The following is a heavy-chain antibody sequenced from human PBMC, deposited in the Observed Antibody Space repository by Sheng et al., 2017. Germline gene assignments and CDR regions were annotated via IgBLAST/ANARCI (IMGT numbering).Heavy chain of an antibody. CDR3: ARAGPRATGTTLGLHLDY. Sequence: QVQLVESGGGVVQPGTSLRLSCVASGFTFSYYPMHWVRQSPDKGLEWVAVISSDASNIDYADSVKGRFTISRDNSKNTLFLQMNTLRAEDTAVYYCARAGPRATGTTLGLHLDYWGQGTLVTVSS. J-gene: IGHJ4*02. CDR1: GFTFSYYP. CDR2: ISSDASNI. D-gene: IGHD1-1*01. V-gene: IGHV3-30-3*01.